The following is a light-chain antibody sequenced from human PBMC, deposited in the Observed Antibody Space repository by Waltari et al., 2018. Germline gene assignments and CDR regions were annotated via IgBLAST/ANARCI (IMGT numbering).Light chain of an antibody. V-gene: IGLV3-21*04. CDR3: LVWHSTIDHQGV. CDR2: YDS. Sequence: SYVVTQSPSVSVAPGETARITCGGDNLGSKSVHWYQPRPGQAPVLVISYDSDRPAGIPKRFTGYNSGNTATLTISWVEAEDEADYYCLVWHSTIDHQGVFGGGTKLTGL. CDR1: NLGSKS. J-gene: IGLJ2*01.